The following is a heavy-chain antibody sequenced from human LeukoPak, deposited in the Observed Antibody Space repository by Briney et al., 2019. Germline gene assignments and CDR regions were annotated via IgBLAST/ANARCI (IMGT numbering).Heavy chain of an antibody. Sequence: PGGSLRLSCAASGFTFSSYTMNWVRQAPGKGLEWVSIISSGSSYIHYADSVKGRFTISRDNAKNSLYLQMNSLRAEDTAVYYCAVFAAAAGLDPWGQGTLVTVSS. J-gene: IGHJ5*02. CDR3: AVFAAAAGLDP. D-gene: IGHD6-13*01. CDR1: GFTFSSYT. CDR2: ISSGSSYI. V-gene: IGHV3-21*01.